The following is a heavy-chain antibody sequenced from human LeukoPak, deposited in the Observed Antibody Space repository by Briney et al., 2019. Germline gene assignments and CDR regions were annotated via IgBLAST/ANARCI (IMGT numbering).Heavy chain of an antibody. J-gene: IGHJ4*02. CDR3: ARVPIGDILTGPDY. CDR1: GSTFSSYA. V-gene: IGHV3-30-3*01. Sequence: GGSLRLSCAASGSTFSSYAMHWVRQAPGKGLEWVAVISYDGSNKYYADSVKGRFTISRDNSKNTLYLQMNSLRAEDTAVYYCARVPIGDILTGPDYWGQGTLVTVSS. D-gene: IGHD3-9*01. CDR2: ISYDGSNK.